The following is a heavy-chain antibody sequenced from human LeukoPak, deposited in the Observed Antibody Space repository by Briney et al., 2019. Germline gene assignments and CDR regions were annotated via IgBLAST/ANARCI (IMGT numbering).Heavy chain of an antibody. V-gene: IGHV1-69*04. D-gene: IGHD6-13*01. CDR1: GGTFSSYA. Sequence: ASVEVSCKASGGTFSSYAISWVRQAPGQGLEWMGRIIPILGIANYAQKFQGRVTITADKSTSTAYMELSSLRSEDMAVYYCARDWDAAAASTYWGQGTLVTVSS. CDR2: IIPILGIA. CDR3: ARDWDAAAASTY. J-gene: IGHJ4*02.